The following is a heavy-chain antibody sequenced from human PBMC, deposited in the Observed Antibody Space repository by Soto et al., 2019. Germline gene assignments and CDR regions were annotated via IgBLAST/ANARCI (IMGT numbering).Heavy chain of an antibody. D-gene: IGHD2-15*01. J-gene: IGHJ6*02. V-gene: IGHV4-59*11. CDR1: GGSINSHY. Sequence: SETLSLTCIVSGGSINSHYCSWIRQPPGKGLEWIGYIYFSGSTNYNPSLKSRVTISVDTSKNQFSLKVSSVTAADTAVYYCARELYWGMDVWGQGPTATFS. CDR2: IYFSGST. CDR3: ARELYWGMDV.